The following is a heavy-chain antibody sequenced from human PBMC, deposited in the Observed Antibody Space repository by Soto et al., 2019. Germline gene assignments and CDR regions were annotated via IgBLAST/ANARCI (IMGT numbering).Heavy chain of an antibody. CDR1: GFTFSSYA. J-gene: IGHJ4*02. Sequence: QVQLVESGGGVVQPGRSLRLSCAASGFTFSSYAMHWVRQAPGKGLEWVAVISYDGSNKYYADSVKGRFTISRDNSKNTLYLQMNSLRAEDTAVYYCARGVGYSSGCHYWGQGTLVTVSS. V-gene: IGHV3-30-3*01. CDR3: ARGVGYSSGCHY. D-gene: IGHD6-19*01. CDR2: ISYDGSNK.